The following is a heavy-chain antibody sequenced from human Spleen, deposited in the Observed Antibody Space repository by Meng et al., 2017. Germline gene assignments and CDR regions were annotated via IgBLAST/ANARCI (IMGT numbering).Heavy chain of an antibody. CDR2: VNPSGGST. V-gene: IGHV1-46*01. CDR3: ARDLRGDSSNY. J-gene: IGHJ4*02. CDR1: GGIFSNYV. Sequence: ASVKVSCKALGGIFSNYVIGWVRQAPGQGLEWMGMVNPSGGSTSYAQKFQGGVTMTRDTSTSTVYMELSSLRSEDTAVYYCARDLRGDSSNYWGQGTLVTVSS. D-gene: IGHD3-22*01.